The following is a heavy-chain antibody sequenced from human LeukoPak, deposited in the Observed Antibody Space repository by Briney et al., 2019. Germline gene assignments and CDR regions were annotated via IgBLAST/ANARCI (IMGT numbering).Heavy chain of an antibody. CDR3: ARGFTIMTTVVNGAFDY. J-gene: IGHJ4*02. D-gene: IGHD4-23*01. CDR2: MNPNSGNT. Sequence: PMASVKVSCKASGYTFTSYDINWVRQATGQGLEWMGWMNPNSGNTGYAQKFQGRVTITGNTSISTAYMELSSLRSEDTAVYYCARGFTIMTTVVNGAFDYWGQGTLVTVSS. V-gene: IGHV1-8*01. CDR1: GYTFTSYD.